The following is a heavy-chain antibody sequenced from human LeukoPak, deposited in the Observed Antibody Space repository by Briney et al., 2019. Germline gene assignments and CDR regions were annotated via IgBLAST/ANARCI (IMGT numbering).Heavy chain of an antibody. CDR3: VKKEGTSSLYYFDS. D-gene: IGHD3-22*01. Sequence: GGSLRLSCAGSGFIFSNYGMTWVRQAPGKGLEWVGAISGNGVATHYADSVKGRFTLSRDNSKNTLYLQMDNLRVEDTALFYCVKKEGTSSLYYFDSWGQGTLVTVSS. CDR1: GFIFSNYG. V-gene: IGHV3-23*01. CDR2: ISGNGVAT. J-gene: IGHJ4*02.